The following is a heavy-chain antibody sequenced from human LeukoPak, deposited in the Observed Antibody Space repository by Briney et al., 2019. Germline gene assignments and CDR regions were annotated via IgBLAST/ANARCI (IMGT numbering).Heavy chain of an antibody. CDR1: GFTFSSFA. CDR3: AKDLLSGGNCYSIFHY. D-gene: IGHD2-15*01. Sequence: GGSLRLSCAASGFTFSSFAMNWVRQAPGKGLEWVSGISGSGDSTYYADSVKGRFTISRDNSKNTLYLQMNSLRAEDTAVYYCAKDLLSGGNCYSIFHYWGQGTLVTVSS. CDR2: ISGSGDST. J-gene: IGHJ4*02. V-gene: IGHV3-23*01.